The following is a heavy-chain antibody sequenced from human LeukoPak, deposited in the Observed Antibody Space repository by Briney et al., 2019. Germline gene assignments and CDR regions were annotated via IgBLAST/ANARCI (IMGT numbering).Heavy chain of an antibody. V-gene: IGHV3-53*01. J-gene: IGHJ4*02. CDR1: GFTVSSNS. D-gene: IGHD3-22*01. CDR3: ARRAGDYSHPYDY. Sequence: GGSLRLSCTVSGFTVSSNSMSWVRQAPGKGLEWVSFIYTTGNTHNSDSVKGRFTISRDSSKNTLYLQMNSLRAEDTAVYYCARRAGDYSHPYDYWGQGTLVTVSS. CDR2: IYTTGNT.